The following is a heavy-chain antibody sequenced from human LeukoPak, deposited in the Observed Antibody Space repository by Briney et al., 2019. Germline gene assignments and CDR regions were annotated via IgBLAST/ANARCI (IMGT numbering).Heavy chain of an antibody. J-gene: IGHJ4*02. CDR2: IYYSGST. Sequence: PSETLSLTCTVSGGSISSYYWSWIRQPPGKGLEWIGYIYYSGSTNYNPSLKSRVTISVDTSKNQFSLKLSSVTAADTAVYYCAREGGYSGYDWGVYYFDYWGQGTLVTVSS. CDR3: AREGGYSGYDWGVYYFDY. CDR1: GGSISSYY. D-gene: IGHD5-12*01. V-gene: IGHV4-59*01.